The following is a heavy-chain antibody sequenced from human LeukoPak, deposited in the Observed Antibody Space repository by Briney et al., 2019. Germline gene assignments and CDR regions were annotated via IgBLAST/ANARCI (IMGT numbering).Heavy chain of an antibody. D-gene: IGHD2-21*02. J-gene: IGHJ4*02. CDR3: ARGKSVTAIDY. Sequence: SETLSLTCAVSGVSFNDYYWSWIRQPPGKGLEWIGEINHSGSTNYNPSLKSRVTISVDTSKNQFSLKLSSVTAADTAVYYCARGKSVTAIDYWGQGTLVTVSS. CDR2: INHSGST. V-gene: IGHV4-34*01. CDR1: GVSFNDYY.